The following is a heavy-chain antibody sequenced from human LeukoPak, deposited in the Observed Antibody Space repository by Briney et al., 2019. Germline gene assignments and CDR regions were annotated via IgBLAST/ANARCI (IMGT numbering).Heavy chain of an antibody. V-gene: IGHV1-18*01. CDR2: ISANNGDT. J-gene: IGHJ4*02. CDR3: ARDSVGATYFDY. Sequence: ASVKVSCKASGYSFTTYGISWVRQAPGQGLEWMGWISANNGDTKYAQKFQGRVTMTTDTSTSTAYMELRSLRSDDTAVYYCARDSVGATYFDYWGQGTLVTVSS. D-gene: IGHD1-26*01. CDR1: GYSFTTYG.